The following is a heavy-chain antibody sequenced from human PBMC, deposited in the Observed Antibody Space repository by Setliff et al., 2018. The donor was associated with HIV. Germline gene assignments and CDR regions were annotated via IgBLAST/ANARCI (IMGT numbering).Heavy chain of an antibody. V-gene: IGHV3-74*01. Sequence: GGSLRLSCAASGFTFSTYWMHWVRQPPGKGLVWVSRINSDGTIINYADSVKGRFSISRDNAKNTLYLQMNSLRAEDTAVYYCARQGKVGSGSYDDYYYMDVWGKGTTVTVSS. J-gene: IGHJ6*03. CDR2: INSDGTII. CDR1: GFTFSTYW. D-gene: IGHD3-10*01. CDR3: ARQGKVGSGSYDDYYYMDV.